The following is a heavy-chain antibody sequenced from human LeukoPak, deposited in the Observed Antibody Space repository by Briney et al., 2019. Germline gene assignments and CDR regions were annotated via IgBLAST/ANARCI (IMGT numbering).Heavy chain of an antibody. CDR3: ARDVVVTSSPAAFDI. CDR2: ISDSGTT. D-gene: IGHD2-21*02. V-gene: IGHV4-31*03. CDR1: GDSVTSGGYF. Sequence: SQTLSLTCTVSGDSVTSGGYFWTWIRQPPGKGLEWIGYISDSGTTSYNPSLKSRVSISVATSNNQFSLRLSSVTAADTAVYYCARDVVVTSSPAAFDIWGQGTMVTVSS. J-gene: IGHJ3*02.